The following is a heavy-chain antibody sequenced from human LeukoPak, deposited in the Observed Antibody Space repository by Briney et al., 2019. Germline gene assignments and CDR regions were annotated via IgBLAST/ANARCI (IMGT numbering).Heavy chain of an antibody. Sequence: QAGGSLRLSCVASGFTFSTYWMTWVRQAPGKGLEWVANIKQDGSEKYFVDSVRGRFTISRDNSKNTLYLQMNSLRAEDTAVYYCAKDRLGYCSSTSCPLGYWGQGTLVTVSS. V-gene: IGHV3-7*01. CDR3: AKDRLGYCSSTSCPLGY. CDR2: IKQDGSEK. J-gene: IGHJ4*02. D-gene: IGHD2-2*01. CDR1: GFTFSTYW.